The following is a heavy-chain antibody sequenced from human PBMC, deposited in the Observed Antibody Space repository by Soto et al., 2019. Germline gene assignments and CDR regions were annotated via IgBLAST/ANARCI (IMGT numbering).Heavy chain of an antibody. CDR3: VSAGSGSNLDY. CDR2: IDPSDSYT. CDR1: GYSFTSYW. Sequence: GESLKISCKGSGYSFTSYWISWVRQMPGKGLEWMGRIDPSDSYTNYSPSFQGHVTISADKSISTAYLQWSSLKASDTAMYYCVSAGSGSNLDYWGQGTLVTSPQ. V-gene: IGHV5-10-1*01. D-gene: IGHD6-19*01. J-gene: IGHJ4*02.